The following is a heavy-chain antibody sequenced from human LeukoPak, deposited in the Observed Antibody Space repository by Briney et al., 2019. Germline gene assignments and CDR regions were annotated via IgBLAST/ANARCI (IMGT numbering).Heavy chain of an antibody. J-gene: IGHJ4*02. Sequence: PGGSLRLSCAVSGFSVTANDMSWVRQAPGKGLEWVSVIYSGERTYYAASVKGRFTISRDNSRNTLYLQMNNLRAEDTAVYYCARRAGAYSHPYDYWGQGTLVTVSS. V-gene: IGHV3-53*01. CDR2: IYSGERT. CDR3: ARRAGAYSHPYDY. CDR1: GFSVTAND. D-gene: IGHD4/OR15-4a*01.